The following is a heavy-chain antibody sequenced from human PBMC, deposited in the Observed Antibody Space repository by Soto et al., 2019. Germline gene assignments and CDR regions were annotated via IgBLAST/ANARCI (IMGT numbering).Heavy chain of an antibody. V-gene: IGHV4-59*01. J-gene: IGHJ6*02. D-gene: IGHD1-1*01. CDR1: GGSISSYY. CDR2: IYYSGST. Sequence: SETLSLTCTVSGGSISSYYWNWIRQPPGKGLEWIGYIYYSGSTNYNPSLKSRVTISVDTSKNQFSLKLSSVTAADTAVYYCARARNWKGYYGMDVWGQGTTVTVSS. CDR3: ARARNWKGYYGMDV.